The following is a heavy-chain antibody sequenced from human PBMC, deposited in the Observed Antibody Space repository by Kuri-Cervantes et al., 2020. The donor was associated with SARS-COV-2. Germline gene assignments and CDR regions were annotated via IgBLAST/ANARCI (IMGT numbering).Heavy chain of an antibody. CDR2: IWYDGSNK. CDR3: ARDIAVAEVGVAY. D-gene: IGHD6-19*01. Sequence: GGFLRLSCAASGFTFSSYGMHWVRQAPGKGLEWVAVIWYDGSNKYYADSVKGRFTISRDNSKNTLYLQMNSLRAEDTAVYYCARDIAVAEVGVAYWGQGTLVTVSS. V-gene: IGHV3-33*01. CDR1: GFTFSSYG. J-gene: IGHJ4*02.